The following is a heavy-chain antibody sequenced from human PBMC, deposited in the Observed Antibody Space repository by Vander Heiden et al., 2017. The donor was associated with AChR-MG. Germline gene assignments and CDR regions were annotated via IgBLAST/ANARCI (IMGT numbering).Heavy chain of an antibody. D-gene: IGHD3-10*01. J-gene: IGHJ4*02. V-gene: IGHV3-15*01. CDR3: TTYAGHGEILPSSDY. CDR2: IKSKTEGGKT. Sequence: EVQLVESGGGLVKPGGSLRLSRAAPGSTFSNAWMTWVRQAPGKGLEWVGRIKSKTEGGKTDYEAPVKGRFTISRDNSKNTLYLEMDSLKTEDTGVYYCTTYAGHGEILPSSDYWGQGTLVTVSS. CDR1: GSTFSNAW.